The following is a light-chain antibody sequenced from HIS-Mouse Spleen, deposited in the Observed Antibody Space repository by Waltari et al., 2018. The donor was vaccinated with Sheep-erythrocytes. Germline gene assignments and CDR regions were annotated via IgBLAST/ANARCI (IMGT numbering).Light chain of an antibody. CDR1: SSDVGAYNY. V-gene: IGLV2-11*02. CDR2: DVS. CDR3: CSYAGSYNHV. Sequence: QSALTQPRSVSGSPGQSVTISCPVTSSDVGAYNYVSWYQQHPGKAPKLMIYDVSKRPSGVPDRFSGSKSGNTASLTISGLQAEDEADYYCCSYAGSYNHVFATGTKVTVL. J-gene: IGLJ1*01.